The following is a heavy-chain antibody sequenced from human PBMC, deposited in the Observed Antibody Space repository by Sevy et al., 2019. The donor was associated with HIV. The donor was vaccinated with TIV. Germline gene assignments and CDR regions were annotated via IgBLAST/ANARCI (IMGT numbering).Heavy chain of an antibody. CDR1: GGSISTGGYY. J-gene: IGHJ4*02. CDR3: ASSLWDFAFDF. D-gene: IGHD3-16*01. V-gene: IGHV4-31*03. Sequence: SETLSLTCTVSGGSISTGGYYWSWIRQHPGKGLEWIGYIYYRGSTSYNPSLQSRVTFSVDTSKNQFSLRLSSVTAADSALYYCASSLWDFAFDFWGQGIQVTVSS. CDR2: IYYRGST.